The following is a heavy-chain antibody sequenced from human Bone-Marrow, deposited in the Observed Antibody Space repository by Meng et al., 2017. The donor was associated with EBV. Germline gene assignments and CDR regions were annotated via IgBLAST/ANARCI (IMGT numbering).Heavy chain of an antibody. CDR1: LGSVGVYV. Sequence: VQLRPAVRAPFQPSATPSPIFGFYLGSVGVYVWCMRRQPAGDVLGLIRKFNHNGNTNCTPSLKSRVTISVDTSKNQFSLKLSTVTAADTAVYYCASWASSIAARPPYYWGQGTLVTVSS. J-gene: IGHJ4*02. CDR2: FNHNGNT. V-gene: IGHV4-34*01. D-gene: IGHD6-6*01. CDR3: ASWASSIAARPPYY.